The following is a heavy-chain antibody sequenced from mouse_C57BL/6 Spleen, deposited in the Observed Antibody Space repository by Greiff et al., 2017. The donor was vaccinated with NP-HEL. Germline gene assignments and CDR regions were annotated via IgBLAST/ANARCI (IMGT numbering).Heavy chain of an antibody. CDR3: TSPLDYGSSYDAMDY. D-gene: IGHD1-1*01. V-gene: IGHV1-15*01. Sequence: VKLVESGAELVRPGASVTLSCKASGYTFTDYEMHWVKQTPVHGLEWIGAIDPETGGTSYNQKFKGKAILTADKSSSTAYMEHRSLTSEDSAVYYCTSPLDYGSSYDAMDYWGQGTSVTVSS. CDR2: IDPETGGT. J-gene: IGHJ4*01. CDR1: GYTFTDYE.